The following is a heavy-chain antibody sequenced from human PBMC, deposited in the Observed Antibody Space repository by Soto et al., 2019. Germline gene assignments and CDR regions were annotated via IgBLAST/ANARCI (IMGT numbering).Heavy chain of an antibody. CDR2: IFHSGHT. CDR1: GGSISSGTYS. D-gene: IGHD3-22*01. V-gene: IGHV4-30-2*01. CDR3: VRDADYYDSAGYLTI. Sequence: QLQLQESGSGLVKPSQTLSLTCAVSGGSISSGTYSWSWIRQPPGEGLEWIGYIFHSGHTYYNPSLKSRVTISIDTSKNQFSLKLSSVTAADTAVYYCVRDADYYDSAGYLTIWGQGTMVTVSS. J-gene: IGHJ3*02.